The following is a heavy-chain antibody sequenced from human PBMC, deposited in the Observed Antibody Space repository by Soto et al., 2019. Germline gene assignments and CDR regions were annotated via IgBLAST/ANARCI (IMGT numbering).Heavy chain of an antibody. V-gene: IGHV2-5*02. J-gene: IGHJ4*02. CDR3: AHRVVAGVTYYCDY. CDR2: IYWDDDK. D-gene: IGHD5-18*01. Sequence: QITLKESGPTLVKPTQTLTLTCTFSGFSLSTSGVGVGWIRQPPGKALEWLAFIYWDDDKRYSPSLKSRLTIIKDTSKNQVVHRMTNMDPVDTATDNCAHRVVAGVTYYCDYWGQGTLVTVSS. CDR1: GFSLSTSGVG.